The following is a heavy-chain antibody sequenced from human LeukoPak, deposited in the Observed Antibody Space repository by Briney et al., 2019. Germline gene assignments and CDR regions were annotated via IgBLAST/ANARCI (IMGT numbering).Heavy chain of an antibody. J-gene: IGHJ4*02. V-gene: IGHV3-74*01. D-gene: IGHD1-1*01. CDR2: INSDGSST. CDR1: GFTFSSYW. CDR3: AKVRHNWNDRGVFDY. Sequence: GGSLRLSCAASGFTFSSYWMHWVRQAPGKGLVWVSRINSDGSSTSYADSVKGRFTISRDNAKNTLYLQMNSLRAEDTAVYYCAKVRHNWNDRGVFDYWGQGTLVTVSS.